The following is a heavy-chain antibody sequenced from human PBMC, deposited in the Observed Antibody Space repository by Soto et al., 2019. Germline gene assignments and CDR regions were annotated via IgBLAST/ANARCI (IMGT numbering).Heavy chain of an antibody. D-gene: IGHD3-10*01. CDR1: GFIFSSFD. J-gene: IGHJ6*02. CDR2: IGFAGDK. CDR3: LRGLPGGLDV. V-gene: IGHV3-13*01. Sequence: GGSLRLSCAASGFIFSSFDMHWVRQTPEKGLEWVSGIGFAGDKNYAGSVKGRFTISRAHAKNSVFLQINSLRVWDSAGYCFLRGLPGGLDVWGHGTMVTVSS.